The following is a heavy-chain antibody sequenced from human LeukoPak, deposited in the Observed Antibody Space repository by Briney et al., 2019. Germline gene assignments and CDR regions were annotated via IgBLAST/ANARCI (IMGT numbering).Heavy chain of an antibody. D-gene: IGHD2-8*01. CDR3: ARDPQRYCTNGVCYTLDY. Sequence: GGSLRLSCAASGFTFSDYYMSWIRQAPGKGLEWVSYISSSGSTIYYADSVKGRFTISRDNAKNSLYLQMNSLRAEDTAVYYCARDPQRYCTNGVCYTLDYWGQGTLVTVSS. CDR2: ISSSGSTI. J-gene: IGHJ4*02. CDR1: GFTFSDYY. V-gene: IGHV3-11*04.